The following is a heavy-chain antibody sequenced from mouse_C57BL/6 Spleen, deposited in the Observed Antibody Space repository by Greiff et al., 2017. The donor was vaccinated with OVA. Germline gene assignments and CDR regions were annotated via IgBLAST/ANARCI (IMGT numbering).Heavy chain of an antibody. J-gene: IGHJ1*03. Sequence: EVQLVESGGGLVQPKGSLKLSCAASGFSFNTYAMNWVRQAPGKGLEWVARIRSKSNNYATYYADSVKDRFTISRDDSESMLYLQMNNLKTEDTAMYYCVRPSTYYYGSSYWYFDVWGTGTTVTVSS. V-gene: IGHV10-1*01. CDR2: IRSKSNNYAT. D-gene: IGHD1-1*01. CDR3: VRPSTYYYGSSYWYFDV. CDR1: GFSFNTYA.